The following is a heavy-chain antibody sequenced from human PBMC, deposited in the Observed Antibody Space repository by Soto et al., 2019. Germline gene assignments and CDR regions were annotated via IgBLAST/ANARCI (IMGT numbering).Heavy chain of an antibody. CDR2: ISTTGGST. J-gene: IGHJ4*02. D-gene: IGHD1-1*01. V-gene: IGHV3-23*04. Sequence: DVQLVESGGSLVQPGGSLRLSCAASGFTFNAYSLSWVRQAPGKGLEWVSAISTTGGSTYYTDSVKGRFSISRDNSQNTLYLQMNSLRADDSAVYYCARPDGANDNFRYWGQGTLVTVSS. CDR3: ARPDGANDNFRY. CDR1: GFTFNAYS.